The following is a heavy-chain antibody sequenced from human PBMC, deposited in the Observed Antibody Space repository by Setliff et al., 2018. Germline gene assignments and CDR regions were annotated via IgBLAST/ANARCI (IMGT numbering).Heavy chain of an antibody. CDR2: LYYNRDT. J-gene: IGHJ5*02. V-gene: IGHV4-39*07. CDR1: GGSISNSSYT. Sequence: SETLSLTCTVSGGSISNSSYTWGWIRQPPGKGLEWIGGLYYNRDTYYNPSPKSRVTISLDTSKNQFSLSLTSVTAADTAVYYCATDGPVLNGDYISWGQGTLVTVSS. D-gene: IGHD3-10*01. CDR3: ATDGPVLNGDYIS.